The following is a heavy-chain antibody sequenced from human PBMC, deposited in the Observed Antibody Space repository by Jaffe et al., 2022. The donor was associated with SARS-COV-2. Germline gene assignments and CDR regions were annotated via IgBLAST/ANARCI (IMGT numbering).Heavy chain of an antibody. CDR1: GFTFSSYG. D-gene: IGHD2-2*01. V-gene: IGHV3-30*18. Sequence: QVQLVESGGGVVQPGRSLRLSCAASGFTFSSYGMHWVRQAPGKGLEWVAVISYDGSNKYYADSVKGRFTISRDNSKNTLYLQMNSLRAEDTAVYYCAKDHKRYCSSTSCYHGMDVWGQGTTVTVSS. J-gene: IGHJ6*02. CDR2: ISYDGSNK. CDR3: AKDHKRYCSSTSCYHGMDV.